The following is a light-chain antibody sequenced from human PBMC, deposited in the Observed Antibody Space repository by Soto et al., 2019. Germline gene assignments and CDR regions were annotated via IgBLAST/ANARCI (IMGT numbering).Light chain of an antibody. V-gene: IGLV2-14*01. J-gene: IGLJ1*01. Sequence: QSVLTQPASVSGSPGQSITISCTGTSSDVGGYNYVSWHQQHPGKVPKLMIYDVSYRPSGVSNRVSGSKSGNTASLTISGLQAEDEADYYFSSYTPSSTYVFGTGTKLTVL. CDR1: SSDVGGYNY. CDR3: SSYTPSSTYV. CDR2: DVS.